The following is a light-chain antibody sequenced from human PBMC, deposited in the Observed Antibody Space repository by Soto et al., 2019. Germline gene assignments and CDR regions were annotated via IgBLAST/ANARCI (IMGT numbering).Light chain of an antibody. J-gene: IGKJ5*01. Sequence: EIVLTQSPGTLSLSPWERATLSCRASQSVSVNSLAWYQQKGGQAPRLLIYAASTRATGVPDRFSGTGSGTDFALTISRLETDDFAVYYCQQYGRTVTFGQGTRLEIK. CDR1: QSVSVNS. CDR2: AAS. V-gene: IGKV3-20*01. CDR3: QQYGRTVT.